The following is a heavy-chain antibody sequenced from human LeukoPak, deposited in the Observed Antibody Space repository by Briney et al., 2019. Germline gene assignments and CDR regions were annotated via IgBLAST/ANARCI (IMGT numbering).Heavy chain of an antibody. CDR1: GFAFSSYH. CDR2: VTANSDNI. J-gene: IGHJ4*02. CDR3: ANLQKGNYKANF. Sequence: PGGSLRLSCVGSGFAFSSYHLSWVRQIPGKGLEWLSVVTANSDNIYYADSVKGRFTISRDNSKDTLYLQMNGLRAEDSALYNCANLQKGNYKANFWGQGTLVTVSS. V-gene: IGHV3-23*01. D-gene: IGHD3-10*01.